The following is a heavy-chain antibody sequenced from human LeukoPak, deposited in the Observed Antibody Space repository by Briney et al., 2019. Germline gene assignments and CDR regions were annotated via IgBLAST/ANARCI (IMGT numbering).Heavy chain of an antibody. CDR2: IYGGGST. CDR1: GGSISSSNW. CDR3: ASWPVGWYGEDS. V-gene: IGHV3-53*01. D-gene: IGHD6-19*01. Sequence: GTLSLTCAVSGGSISSSNWWSWVRQAPGKGLEWVSVIYGGGSTYYADSVKGRFTISRDTPKNTLYLQMNSLRVEDTAVYYCASWPVGWYGEDSWGQGTLVTVSS. J-gene: IGHJ4*02.